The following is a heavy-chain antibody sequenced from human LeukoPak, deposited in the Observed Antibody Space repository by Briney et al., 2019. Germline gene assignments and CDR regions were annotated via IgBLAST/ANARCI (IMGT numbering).Heavy chain of an antibody. CDR3: ARDPYTLLAVGGLFDY. CDR1: GLTFSSYA. D-gene: IGHD6-19*01. CDR2: ISYDGSNK. J-gene: IGHJ4*02. V-gene: IGHV3-30*04. Sequence: GSSLRLSCAASGLTFSSYAMHWVRQAPGKGLEGVAVISYDGSNKYYADSVKGRFTISRDNSKNTLYLQMNSLRAEDTAVYYCARDPYTLLAVGGLFDYWGQGTLVTVSS.